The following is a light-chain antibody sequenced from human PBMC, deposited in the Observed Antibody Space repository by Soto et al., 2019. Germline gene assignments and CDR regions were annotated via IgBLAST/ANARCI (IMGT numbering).Light chain of an antibody. V-gene: IGKV1-5*01. CDR3: QQYKTWCT. Sequence: EIQMNQSPSTLSASAGDTVSVTCRASDGVAKFLAWHHQKPGRAPEILISDASDLKSGVPSRFRGSGSGTDFTLIISGLQPYDSATDHCQQYKTWCTFGQGTKVEIK. CDR1: DGVAKF. J-gene: IGKJ1*01. CDR2: DAS.